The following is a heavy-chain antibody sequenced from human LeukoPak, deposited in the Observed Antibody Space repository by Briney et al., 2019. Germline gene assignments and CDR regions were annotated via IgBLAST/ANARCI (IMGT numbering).Heavy chain of an antibody. CDR3: ARYGSYG. CDR2: ISSSSYI. J-gene: IGHJ4*02. D-gene: IGHD1-26*01. CDR1: GFTVSSNY. V-gene: IGHV3-69-1*01. Sequence: PGGSLRLSCAASGFTVSSNYMSWVRQAPGKGLEWVSSISSSSYIYYADSVKGRFTISRDNAKNSLYLQMNSLRAEDTAVYYCARYGSYGWGQGTLVTVSS.